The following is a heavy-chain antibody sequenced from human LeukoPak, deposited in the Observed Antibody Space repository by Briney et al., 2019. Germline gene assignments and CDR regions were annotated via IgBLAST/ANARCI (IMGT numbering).Heavy chain of an antibody. J-gene: IGHJ4*02. CDR3: ARGNYDFWSGYPLDY. Sequence: SETLSLTCAVYGGSFSGYYWSWIRQPPGKGLEWIGEINHSGSTNYNPSLKSRVTISVDTSKNQFSLKLCSVTAADTAVYYCARGNYDFWSGYPLDYWGQGTLVTVSS. D-gene: IGHD3-3*01. CDR2: INHSGST. CDR1: GGSFSGYY. V-gene: IGHV4-34*01.